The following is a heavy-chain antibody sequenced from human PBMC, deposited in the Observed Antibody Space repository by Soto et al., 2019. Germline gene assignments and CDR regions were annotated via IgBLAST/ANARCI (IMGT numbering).Heavy chain of an antibody. CDR2: ISGTGGST. CDR3: AKEQVRRYNYYGMDV. Sequence: VQLLESGGGLVQPGGSLRLSCAASGFTFSSYAMSWVRQAPGKGLEWVSSISGTGGSTYYADPVKGRFTISRDNSKNTLYLQMNSLRAEDTAVYYCAKEQVRRYNYYGMDVWGQGTTVTVPS. V-gene: IGHV3-23*01. CDR1: GFTFSSYA. J-gene: IGHJ6*02.